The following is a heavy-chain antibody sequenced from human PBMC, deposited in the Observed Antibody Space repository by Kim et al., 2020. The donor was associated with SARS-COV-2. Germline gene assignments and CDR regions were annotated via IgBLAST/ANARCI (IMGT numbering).Heavy chain of an antibody. J-gene: IGHJ4*01. CDR2: ISSSGSSI. CDR1: GFTFNIYE. D-gene: IGHD3-10*01. V-gene: IGHV3-48*03. CDR3: ARDRGSMIRGDGGYFDY. Sequence: GGSLRLSCAASGFTFNIYEMSWVRQAPGKGLEWVSYISSSGSSIYYADSVKGRFTISRNNAKDSLYLQMNSLRAEDTAVYYCARDRGSMIRGDGGYFDYWGHGTQVTVSS.